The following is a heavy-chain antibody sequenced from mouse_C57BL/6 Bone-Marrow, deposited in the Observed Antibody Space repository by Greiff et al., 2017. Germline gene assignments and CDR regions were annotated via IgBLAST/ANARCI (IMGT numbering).Heavy chain of an antibody. CDR2: IDPENGDT. V-gene: IGHV14-4*01. CDR1: GFNIKDDY. J-gene: IGHJ2*01. Sequence: VQLQQSGAELVRPGASVKLSCTASGFNIKDDYMHWVKQRPEQGLEWIGWIDPENGDTEYASKFQGKATITADTSSDTAYLQLSSLTSEDTAVYYCTTWCTTVVAPYYFDYWGQGTTLTGSS. CDR3: TTWCTTVVAPYYFDY. D-gene: IGHD1-1*01.